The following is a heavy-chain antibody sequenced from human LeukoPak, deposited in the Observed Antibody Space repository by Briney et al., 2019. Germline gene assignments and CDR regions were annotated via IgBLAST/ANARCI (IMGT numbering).Heavy chain of an antibody. CDR3: ATDRERDPSVYYLV. J-gene: IGHJ4*02. CDR1: GFTFSDYA. D-gene: IGHD3-22*01. V-gene: IGHV3-23*01. CDR2: ISDDGSGT. Sequence: GGSLRLPCAASGFTFSDYAMSRVRQAPGQGLEWVSSISDDGSGTYYADSVKGRFTISRDNSKNTLFLQIDSLRAEDSAVYYCATDRERDPSVYYLVGGQGTLITVSS.